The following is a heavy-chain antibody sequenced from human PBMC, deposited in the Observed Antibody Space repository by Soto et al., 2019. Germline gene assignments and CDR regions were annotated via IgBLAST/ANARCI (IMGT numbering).Heavy chain of an antibody. V-gene: IGHV4-34*01. CDR3: ARVRGSYGGYQYYYYYGMDV. Sequence: QVQLQQWGAGLLKPSETLSLTCAVYGGSFSGYYWSWIRQPPGKGLEWIGEINHSGSTNYNPSLKSRVTISVDTSKNQFSLKLSSVTAADTAVYYCARVRGSYGGYQYYYYYGMDVWGQGTTVTVSS. CDR2: INHSGST. D-gene: IGHD5-12*01. J-gene: IGHJ6*02. CDR1: GGSFSGYY.